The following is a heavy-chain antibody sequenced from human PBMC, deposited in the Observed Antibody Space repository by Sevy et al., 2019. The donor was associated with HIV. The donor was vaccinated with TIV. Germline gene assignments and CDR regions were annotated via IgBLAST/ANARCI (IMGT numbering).Heavy chain of an antibody. J-gene: IGHJ6*02. CDR3: ARDFGSTMTYYYYGMDV. Sequence: GGSLRLSCAASGFTFRSYSMTWVRQAPGKGLEWVSSISTSISYIYYADSVKGRFTISRDNAKNSLYLQMNSLRAEDTAVYYCARDFGSTMTYYYYGMDVRGQGTTVTVSS. CDR2: ISTSISYI. D-gene: IGHD4-17*01. CDR1: GFTFRSYS. V-gene: IGHV3-21*01.